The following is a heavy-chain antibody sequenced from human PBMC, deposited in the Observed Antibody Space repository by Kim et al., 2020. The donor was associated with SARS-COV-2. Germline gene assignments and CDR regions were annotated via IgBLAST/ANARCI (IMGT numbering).Heavy chain of an antibody. CDR1: GFTFSSYS. J-gene: IGHJ5*02. D-gene: IGHD6-13*01. Sequence: GGSLRLSCAASGFTFSSYSMNWVRQAPGKGLEWVSSISSSSSYIYYADSVKGRFTISRDNAKNSLYLQMNSLRAEDTAVYYCARGGGIAAAKGDQFDPWGQGTLVTVSS. V-gene: IGHV3-21*01. CDR3: ARGGGIAAAKGDQFDP. CDR2: ISSSSSYI.